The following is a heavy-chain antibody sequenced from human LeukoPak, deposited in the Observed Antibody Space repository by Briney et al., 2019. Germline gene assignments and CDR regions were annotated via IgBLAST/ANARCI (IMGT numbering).Heavy chain of an antibody. CDR1: GYTFTGYY. CDR2: INPNSGGT. Sequence: EASVKVSCKASGYTFTGYYMHWVRQAPGQGLEWMGWINPNSGGTNYAQKFQGRVTMTRDTSISTAYMELSRLRSDDTAVYYCAREVEVVVPAAPWGQGTLVTVSS. D-gene: IGHD2-2*01. V-gene: IGHV1-2*02. CDR3: AREVEVVVPAAP. J-gene: IGHJ5*02.